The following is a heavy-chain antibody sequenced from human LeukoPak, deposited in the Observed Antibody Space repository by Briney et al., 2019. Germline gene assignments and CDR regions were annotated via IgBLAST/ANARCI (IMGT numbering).Heavy chain of an antibody. CDR3: ARSRNSSVVPPGSLDY. J-gene: IGHJ4*02. Sequence: GGSLRLSCAASGFTFSSYGMHWVRQAPGKGLEWVAVIWYDGSNKYYADSVKGRFTISRDNSKNTLYLQMNSLRAEDTAVYYCARSRNSSVVPPGSLDYWGQGTLVTVSS. V-gene: IGHV3-33*01. D-gene: IGHD6-19*01. CDR1: GFTFSSYG. CDR2: IWYDGSNK.